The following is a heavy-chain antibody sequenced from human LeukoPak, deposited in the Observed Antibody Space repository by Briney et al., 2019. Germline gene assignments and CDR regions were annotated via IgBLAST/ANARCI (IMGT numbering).Heavy chain of an antibody. CDR3: ARVATGPYQLLPTWFDP. J-gene: IGHJ5*02. Sequence: GGSLRLSCAASGFTLSSYEMNWVRQAPGKGLEWVSYISSSGSTIYYADSVKGRFTISRDNAKNSLYLQMNSLRAEDTAVYYCARVATGPYQLLPTWFDPWGQGTLVTVSS. CDR1: GFTLSSYE. CDR2: ISSSGSTI. D-gene: IGHD2-2*01. V-gene: IGHV3-48*03.